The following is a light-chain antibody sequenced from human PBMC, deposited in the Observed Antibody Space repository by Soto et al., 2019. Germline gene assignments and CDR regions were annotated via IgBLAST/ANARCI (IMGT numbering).Light chain of an antibody. J-gene: IGKJ1*01. Sequence: NVWTQSPGTLSLSPGERGTLSCRASQSVCSRCLAWYQQKPGQAPRLLIFGASSRATGIPDTFSGSGSGTDFTLTLSRLEPEDSAVYYCQHYGSTPWTFGQGTKVEI. V-gene: IGKV3-20*01. CDR1: QSVCSRC. CDR2: GAS. CDR3: QHYGSTPWT.